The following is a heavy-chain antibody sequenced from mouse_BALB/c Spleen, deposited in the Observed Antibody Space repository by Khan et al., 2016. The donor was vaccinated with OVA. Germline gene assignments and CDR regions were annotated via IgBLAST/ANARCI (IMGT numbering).Heavy chain of an antibody. CDR3: ARGGAAYYRNDGGAMDY. D-gene: IGHD2-14*01. Sequence: QIQLVQSGPELKKPGETVRISCKASGYTFTTAGIQWVQQMPGKGLKWIGWINTHSGVPKYAEDFKGRFAFSLETSASTAFFQITNLKNEDTATYFGARGGAAYYRNDGGAMDYWGQGTSVTVSS. CDR2: INTHSGVP. J-gene: IGHJ4*01. V-gene: IGHV9-4*02. CDR1: GYTFTTAG.